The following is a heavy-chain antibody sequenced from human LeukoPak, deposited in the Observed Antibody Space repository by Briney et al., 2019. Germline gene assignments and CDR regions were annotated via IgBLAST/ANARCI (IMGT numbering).Heavy chain of an antibody. CDR2: ISYDGSNK. D-gene: IGHD3-10*01. V-gene: IGHV3-30-3*02. CDR3: AKTGTMGYYFDY. Sequence: PGGSLRLSCAASGFTFSSYAMHWVRQAPGKGLEWVAVISYDGSNKYYADSVKGRFTISRDNSKNTLYLQMNSLRAEDTAVYYCAKTGTMGYYFDYWGQGTLVTVSS. J-gene: IGHJ4*02. CDR1: GFTFSSYA.